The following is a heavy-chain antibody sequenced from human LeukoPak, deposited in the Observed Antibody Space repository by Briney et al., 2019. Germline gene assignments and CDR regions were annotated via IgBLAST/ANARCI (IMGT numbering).Heavy chain of an antibody. J-gene: IGHJ4*02. Sequence: SETLSLTCAVSDVSISTESYYWGWVRQPPGKGLEWIANVYYTGSTDYTPSLKSRVTISVDTSKNKFSLKLSSVTAADTAVYYCARHVSTSESENFDYWGQGTLVTVSS. CDR3: ARHVSTSESENFDY. CDR1: DVSISTESYY. CDR2: VYYTGST. V-gene: IGHV4-39*01.